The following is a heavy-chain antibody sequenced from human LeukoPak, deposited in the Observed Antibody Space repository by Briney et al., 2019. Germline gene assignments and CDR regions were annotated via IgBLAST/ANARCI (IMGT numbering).Heavy chain of an antibody. CDR2: IYGGGST. CDR1: GFTVSSNY. CDR3: AKGDDFWSGPPHGY. Sequence: GGSLRLSCEASGFTVSSNYMSWVRQAPGKGLEWVSVIYGGGSTYYADSVKGRFTISRDTSKNTLYLQMNSLRTEDTAVYYSAKGDDFWSGPPHGYWGQGTLVTVSS. J-gene: IGHJ4*02. D-gene: IGHD3-3*01. V-gene: IGHV3-53*05.